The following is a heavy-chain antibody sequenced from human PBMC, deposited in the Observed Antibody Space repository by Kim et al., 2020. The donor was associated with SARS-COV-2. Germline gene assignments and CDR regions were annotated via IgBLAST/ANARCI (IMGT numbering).Heavy chain of an antibody. Sequence: SETLSLTCTVSGDSISSGGFYWTWIRQRPGRGLEWVGYIYYSGLSYYNPSLRSRLTISVDKSKNLFSLEVTSVTDADTAVYYCAKKYDYWGQVTLVTVSS. V-gene: IGHV4-31*03. CDR2: IYYSGLS. J-gene: IGHJ4*02. CDR3: AKKYDY. CDR1: GDSISSGGFY.